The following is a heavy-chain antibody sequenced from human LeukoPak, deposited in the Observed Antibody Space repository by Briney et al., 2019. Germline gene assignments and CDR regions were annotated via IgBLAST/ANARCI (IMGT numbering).Heavy chain of an antibody. Sequence: PGGSLRLSCAASGFTFRSYGMHWVREAPGKGLEWAAFIRYDGSNKYYADSVKGRFTISRDNSKNTLYLQMNSLRAEDTAVYYCAKGLTGGYSYGYGIDYWGQGTLVTVSS. CDR1: GFTFRSYG. D-gene: IGHD5-18*01. J-gene: IGHJ4*02. V-gene: IGHV3-30*02. CDR2: IRYDGSNK. CDR3: AKGLTGGYSYGYGIDY.